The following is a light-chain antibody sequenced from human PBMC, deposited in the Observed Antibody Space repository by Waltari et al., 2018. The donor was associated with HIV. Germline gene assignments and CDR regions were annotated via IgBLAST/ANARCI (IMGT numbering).Light chain of an antibody. V-gene: IGLV2-23*02. Sequence: QSALTQPASVSGSPGQSITISCTGTGSHVGSYNLLAWYQQPPGKAPKLLIYEVTKRPSGVSNRYSGAKSVNTASLTISGLQAEYEADYYCCSYELTRTWVFGGGTRLTVL. CDR1: GSHVGSYNL. CDR2: EVT. J-gene: IGLJ3*02. CDR3: CSYELTRTWV.